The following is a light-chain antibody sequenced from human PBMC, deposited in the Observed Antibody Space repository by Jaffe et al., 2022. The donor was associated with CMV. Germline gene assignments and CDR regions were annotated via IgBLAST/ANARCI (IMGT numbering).Light chain of an antibody. V-gene: IGKV1-39*01. J-gene: IGKJ2*01. CDR2: AAS. CDR1: QTIRRY. CDR3: QQSDSTPYT. Sequence: DIRMTQSPSSLAASVGDRVTITCRASQTIRRYLNWYQQKPGKAPKFLIYAASNLQSGVPSRFSGSGSGTDFTLTISSLQPEDFGTYYCQQSDSTPYTFGQGTKVEIK.